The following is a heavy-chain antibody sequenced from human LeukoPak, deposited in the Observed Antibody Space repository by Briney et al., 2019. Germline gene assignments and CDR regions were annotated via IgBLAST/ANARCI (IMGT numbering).Heavy chain of an antibody. CDR2: MNPNSGNT. J-gene: IGHJ3*02. Sequence: ASVKVSCKASGYTFTSYDINWERQATGQGLEWMGWMNPNSGNTGYAQKFQGRVTMTRNTSISTAYMELSSLRSEDTAVYYCARGGSIWRFWAIASSTTGTTGSDAFDIWGQGTMVTVSS. CDR3: ARGGSIWRFWAIASSTTGTTGSDAFDI. D-gene: IGHD1-1*01. CDR1: GYTFTSYD. V-gene: IGHV1-8*01.